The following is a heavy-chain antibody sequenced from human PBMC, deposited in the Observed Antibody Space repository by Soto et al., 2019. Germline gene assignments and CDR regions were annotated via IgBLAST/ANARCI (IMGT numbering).Heavy chain of an antibody. CDR3: VKDGSSGWPYFYDMDV. Sequence: GGSLRLSCAASGFTFSSYGMHWVRQAPGKGLEWVAVISYDGSNKYYADSVKGRFTISRDNSKNTLYLQMSSLRAEDTAVYYCVKDGSSGWPYFYDMDVWGQGTTVTVSS. V-gene: IGHV3-30*18. CDR2: ISYDGSNK. CDR1: GFTFSSYG. J-gene: IGHJ6*02. D-gene: IGHD6-19*01.